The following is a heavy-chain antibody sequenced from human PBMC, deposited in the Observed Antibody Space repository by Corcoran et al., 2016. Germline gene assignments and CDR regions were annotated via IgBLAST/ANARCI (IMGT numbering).Heavy chain of an antibody. CDR2: TYYRSKWYY. CDR1: GDSVSSNSAV. V-gene: IGHV6-1*01. J-gene: IGHJ4*02. CDR3: ARGIVIAAVGPAFDY. D-gene: IGHD6-13*01. Sequence: QVYLQQSGPGLVEPSQTLSLTCAISGDSVSSNSAVWNWIRQSPSRGLEWLGRTYYRSKWYYEYVVSVKSRITINPDTSKNQFSLLLNFVTPDDTAVYYCARGIVIAAVGPAFDYWVQGTLVTVSS.